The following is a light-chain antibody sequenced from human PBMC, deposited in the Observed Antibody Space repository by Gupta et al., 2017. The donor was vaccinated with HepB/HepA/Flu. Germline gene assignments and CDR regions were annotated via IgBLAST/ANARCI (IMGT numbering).Light chain of an antibody. Sequence: QSVLTQPPSLSGAPGQTVTIPCTGSGSNIGACYDVHWYQQLPGTAPKVVIYSRNNRPTGVPDRFSGSKSCTSASLAITGLQAEDEADYYCQSYDSSLRGWLFGGGTKLTVL. CDR3: QSYDSSLRGWL. J-gene: IGLJ3*02. CDR2: SRN. V-gene: IGLV1-40*01. CDR1: GSNIGACYD.